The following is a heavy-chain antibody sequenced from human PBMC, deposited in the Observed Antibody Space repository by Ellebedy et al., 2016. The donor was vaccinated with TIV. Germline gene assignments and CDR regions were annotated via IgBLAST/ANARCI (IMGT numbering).Heavy chain of an antibody. J-gene: IGHJ5*02. CDR2: INPNTGVT. D-gene: IGHD2-8*01. CDR3: ARGASLTMLEGGWFDR. Sequence: ASVKVSXKASRYTFTDYYIHWVRQAPGQGLEWIGWINPNTGVTNYAQNFQGRVTMTRDTSITTAFMDLSRLRSDDTALYYCARGASLTMLEGGWFDRWGQGTLVSVSS. V-gene: IGHV1-2*02. CDR1: RYTFTDYY.